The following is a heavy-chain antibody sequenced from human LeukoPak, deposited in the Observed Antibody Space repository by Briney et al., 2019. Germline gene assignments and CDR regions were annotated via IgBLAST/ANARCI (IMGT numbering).Heavy chain of an antibody. D-gene: IGHD4-17*01. V-gene: IGHV4-61*02. CDR1: GGSISSGSYY. CDR2: IYTSGST. CDR3: ARGATVTDHFDY. Sequence: SQTLSLTCTVPGGSISSGSYYWSWIRQPAGKGLEWIGRIYTSGSTNYNPSLKSRVTISVDTSKNQFSLKLSSVTAADTAVYYCARGATVTDHFDYWGQGTLVTVSS. J-gene: IGHJ4*02.